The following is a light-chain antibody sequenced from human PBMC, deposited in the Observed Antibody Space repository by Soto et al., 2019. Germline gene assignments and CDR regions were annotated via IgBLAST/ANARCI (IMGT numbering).Light chain of an antibody. V-gene: IGKV3-20*01. CDR1: QTVRNNY. CDR3: QQFSSYPLT. CDR2: DAS. J-gene: IGKJ4*01. Sequence: VLTQSPGTLSLSPGERATLSCRASQTVRNNYLAWYQQKPGQAPRLLIYDASSRATGIPDRFSGGGSGADFTLTISRLEPEDVAVYYCQQFSSYPLTFGGGTKVEIK.